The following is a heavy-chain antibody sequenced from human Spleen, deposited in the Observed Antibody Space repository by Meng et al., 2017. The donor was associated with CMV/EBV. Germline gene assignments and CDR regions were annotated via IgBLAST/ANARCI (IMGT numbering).Heavy chain of an antibody. CDR3: ARDKRDGYNSGIHYGMDV. D-gene: IGHD5-24*01. CDR1: GYNYTSHY. V-gene: IGHV1-46*01. J-gene: IGHJ6*02. Sequence: ASVKVSCKASGYNYTSHYLHWVRQAPGQGLEWMGMINPSSDGTSYAQKFQGRVTMTGSASTTTFYMELSSLRSEDTAVYYCARDKRDGYNSGIHYGMDVWGQGTTVTVSS. CDR2: INPSSDGT.